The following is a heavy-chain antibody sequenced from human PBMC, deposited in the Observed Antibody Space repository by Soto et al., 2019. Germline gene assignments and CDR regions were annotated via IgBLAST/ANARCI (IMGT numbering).Heavy chain of an antibody. J-gene: IGHJ3*02. CDR1: GFTFGSYG. V-gene: IGHV3-33*01. D-gene: IGHD5-18*01. CDR2: IWYDGSNK. CDR3: ARVADTAMANWAGAFDI. Sequence: GGSLILSCAASGFTFGSYGMHWVRQAPGKGLEWVAVIWYDGSNKYYADSVKGRFTISRDNSKNTLYLQMNSLRAEDTAVYYCARVADTAMANWAGAFDIWGQGTMVTVSS.